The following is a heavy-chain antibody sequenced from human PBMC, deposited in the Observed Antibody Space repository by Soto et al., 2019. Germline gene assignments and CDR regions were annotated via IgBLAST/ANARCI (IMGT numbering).Heavy chain of an antibody. CDR3: ARHHGSPGSYFGMDV. Sequence: GESLKISCQGSGYIFTNYWIGWVRQMPGKGLEWMGIIYPGDSDTRYSPSFQGQVTISADKSISTAYLQWRSLKASDTAMYYCARHHGSPGSYFGMDVWGQGTTVTVSS. CDR2: IYPGDSDT. CDR1: GYIFTNYW. V-gene: IGHV5-51*01. D-gene: IGHD6-13*01. J-gene: IGHJ6*02.